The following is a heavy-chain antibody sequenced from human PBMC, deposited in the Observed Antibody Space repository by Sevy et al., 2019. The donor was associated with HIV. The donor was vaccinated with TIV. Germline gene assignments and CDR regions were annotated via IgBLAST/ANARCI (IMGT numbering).Heavy chain of an antibody. D-gene: IGHD3-22*01. CDR3: ARDRRTYYYDNTCYADH. V-gene: IGHV3-7*01. Sequence: GGSLRLSCAASGFGFSSYWMSWVRQAPGKGLEWVANIKQAGSEKNYVDSVKGRFTISRDNAKNSLYLEMNSLRAEDAAVYFCARDRRTYYYDNTCYADHWGQGTLVTVSS. J-gene: IGHJ4*02. CDR1: GFGFSSYW. CDR2: IKQAGSEK.